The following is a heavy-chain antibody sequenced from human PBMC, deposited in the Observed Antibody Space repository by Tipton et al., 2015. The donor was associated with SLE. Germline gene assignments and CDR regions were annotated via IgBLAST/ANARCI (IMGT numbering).Heavy chain of an antibody. Sequence: TLSLTCTVSGGSISSGYYWGWIRQPPGKGLEWIGSIYHSGSTYYNPSLKSRVTISVDTSKNQFSLKLSSVTAADTAVYYCASDSSSWLGGYWGQGTLVTVSS. J-gene: IGHJ4*02. D-gene: IGHD6-13*01. CDR1: GGSISSGYY. CDR3: ASDSSSWLGGY. CDR2: IYHSGST. V-gene: IGHV4-38-2*02.